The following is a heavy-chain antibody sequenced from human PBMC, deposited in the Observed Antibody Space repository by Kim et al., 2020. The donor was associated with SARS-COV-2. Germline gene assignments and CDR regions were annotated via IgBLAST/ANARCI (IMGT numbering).Heavy chain of an antibody. V-gene: IGHV3-13*01. D-gene: IGHD2-2*01. J-gene: IGHJ6*03. CDR2: IGTAGDT. CDR3: ARGCSTSLRGGVRYYNYYMDV. CDR1: GFTFSSYD. Sequence: GGSLRLSCAASGFTFSSYDMHWVRQATGKGLEWVSAIGTAGDTYYPGSVKGRFTNSRENAKNSLYLQMNSLRAGDTAVYYCARGCSTSLRGGVRYYNYYMDVWGKGTTVTVSS.